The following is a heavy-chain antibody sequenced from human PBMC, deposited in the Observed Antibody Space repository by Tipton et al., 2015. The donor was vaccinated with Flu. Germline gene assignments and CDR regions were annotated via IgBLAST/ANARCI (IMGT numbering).Heavy chain of an antibody. V-gene: IGHV1-69*06. CDR2: VLPMFGTT. J-gene: IGHJ6*03. CDR1: GGTFSSYP. CDR3: AKKHADDYSSSSYRYYYMDV. D-gene: IGHD6-6*01. Sequence: QVQLVQSGAEVRKPGSSVKVSCKASGGTFSSYPISWVRQAPGQGLEWMGGVLPMFGTTHYAQKFKGRVTITADKSTSTAYMELSSLRSEDTAVYYCAKKHADDYSSSSYRYYYMDVWGKGTPVSVFS.